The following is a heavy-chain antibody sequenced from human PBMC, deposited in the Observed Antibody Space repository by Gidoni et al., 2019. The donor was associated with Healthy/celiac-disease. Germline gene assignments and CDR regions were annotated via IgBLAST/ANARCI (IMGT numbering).Heavy chain of an antibody. CDR1: GFTFGDYA. V-gene: IGHV3-49*03. Sequence: GRSLRLSCTASGFTFGDYAMSWFRQAPGKGLEWVGFIRSKAYGGTTEYAASVKGRFTISRDDSKSIAYLQMNSLKTEDTAVYYCTRGDCGGDCYSDYWGQGTLVTVSS. CDR3: TRGDCGGDCYSDY. J-gene: IGHJ4*02. CDR2: IRSKAYGGTT. D-gene: IGHD2-21*02.